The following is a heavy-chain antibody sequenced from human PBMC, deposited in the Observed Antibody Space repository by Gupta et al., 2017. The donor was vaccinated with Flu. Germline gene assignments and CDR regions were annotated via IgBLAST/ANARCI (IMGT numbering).Heavy chain of an antibody. Sequence: EVQLVESGGGLVQPGGSLRLSCSASGITYSDYWMHWVRQAPGKGLVWVSRINTDGSSTNYADSVKGRFTISRDNAKNTLYLQMKSLRVEDTAIYYCATWTTRGNYFDSWGQGTLVTVSS. D-gene: IGHD3-16*01. CDR3: ATWTTRGNYFDS. V-gene: IGHV3-74*01. CDR1: GITYSDYW. CDR2: INTDGSST. J-gene: IGHJ4*02.